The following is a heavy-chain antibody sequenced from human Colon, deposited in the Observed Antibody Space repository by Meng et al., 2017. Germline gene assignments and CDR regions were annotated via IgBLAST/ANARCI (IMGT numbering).Heavy chain of an antibody. J-gene: IGHJ4*02. CDR3: ARGTGDIRVGFDY. V-gene: IGHV4-4*02. D-gene: IGHD7-27*01. CDR1: GASIIGLNW. CDR2: IHHSGRT. Sequence: VALQGSGPGLVKPSGTVSLTCTVSGASIIGLNWWTWVRQTPGKGLEWMGEIHHSGRTNSMPSLKSRVTLSLDKSKNQFSLSMTSVTAADTAVYYCARGTGDIRVGFDYWGQGTLVTVSS.